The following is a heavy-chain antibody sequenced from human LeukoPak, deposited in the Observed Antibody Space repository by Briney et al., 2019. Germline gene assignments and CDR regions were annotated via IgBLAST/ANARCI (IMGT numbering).Heavy chain of an antibody. CDR1: GGSINTYY. J-gene: IGHJ5*02. Sequence: SETLSLSCTVYGGSINTYYRSWIRQPPGKGLEWIGFVYYSGRTSYNPSLKSRVTISVDTSKNQYSLRLSSVTAADTAMYYCARLGLGDEACWFDHWGQGTLVTVSS. D-gene: IGHD3-10*01. CDR3: ARLGLGDEACWFDH. CDR2: VYYSGRT. V-gene: IGHV4-59*13.